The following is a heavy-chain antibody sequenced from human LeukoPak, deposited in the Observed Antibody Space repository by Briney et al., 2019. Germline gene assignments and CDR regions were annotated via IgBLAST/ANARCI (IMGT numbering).Heavy chain of an antibody. J-gene: IGHJ4*02. D-gene: IGHD2-21*02. V-gene: IGHV3-53*01. CDR1: GFTVSSNY. CDR3: ARDAMTAMNFDY. CDR2: IYRDDTP. Sequence: GGSLRLSCAASGFTVSSNYMGWVRQAPGKGLEWVSGIYRDDTPYYADSVKGRFTISRDNSKNTLYLQMNSLRAEDTAVYYCARDAMTAMNFDYWGQGTLVTVSS.